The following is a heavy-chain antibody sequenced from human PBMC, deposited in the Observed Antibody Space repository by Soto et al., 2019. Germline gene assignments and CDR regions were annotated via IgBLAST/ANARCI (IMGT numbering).Heavy chain of an antibody. CDR3: AKEGRDIVVVVAATPAAFDYFDY. CDR1: GFTFSSYG. D-gene: IGHD2-15*01. CDR2: ISYDGSNK. J-gene: IGHJ4*02. Sequence: QVQLVESGGGVVQPGRSLRLSCAASGFTFSSYGMHWVRQAPGKGLEWVAVISYDGSNKYYADSGKGRFTISRDNSKNTLYLQMNSLRAEDTAVYYCAKEGRDIVVVVAATPAAFDYFDYWCQGTLVTVSS. V-gene: IGHV3-30*18.